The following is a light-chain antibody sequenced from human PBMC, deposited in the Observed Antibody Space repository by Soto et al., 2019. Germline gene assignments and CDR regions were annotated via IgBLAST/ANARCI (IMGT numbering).Light chain of an antibody. CDR2: DAS. Sequence: DIQMTQSPSSLSAFVGDRVTITCQASQDIRNYLNWYQQKPMKAPKLLIYDASTLETGVPSRFSGSGSGTHFTLTINSLQPDDIAVYYCQHYDHLPLAFGGGTKVDIK. V-gene: IGKV1-33*01. CDR1: QDIRNY. CDR3: QHYDHLPLA. J-gene: IGKJ4*01.